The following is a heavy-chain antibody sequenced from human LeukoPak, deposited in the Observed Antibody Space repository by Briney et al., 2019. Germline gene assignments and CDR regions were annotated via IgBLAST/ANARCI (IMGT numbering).Heavy chain of an antibody. CDR1: GYSFTTYW. Sequence: GESLKISCKGSGYSFTTYWITWVRQMPGKGLEWMGKIDPSDSYTKYSPSFQGHVTMSADKSISTAYLQWSSLEASDTAMYYCARQEQYHNYEYYYYAMDVWGQGTTVTVSS. D-gene: IGHD4-11*01. CDR3: ARQEQYHNYEYYYYAMDV. V-gene: IGHV5-10-1*01. J-gene: IGHJ6*02. CDR2: IDPSDSYT.